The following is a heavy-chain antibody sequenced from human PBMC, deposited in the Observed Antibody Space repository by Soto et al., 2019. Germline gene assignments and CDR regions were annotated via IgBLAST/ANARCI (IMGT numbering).Heavy chain of an antibody. D-gene: IGHD6-13*01. CDR3: ARVGQTAAGITSDY. V-gene: IGHV1-8*01. J-gene: IGHJ4*02. CDR1: GYTFTSYD. CDR2: MNPNSGNT. Sequence: GASVKVSCKASGYTFTSYDINWVRQATGQGLEWKGWMNPNSGNTGYAQKFQGRVTMTRNTSISTAYMELSSLRSEDTAVYYCARVGQTAAGITSDYWGQGTLVTVSS.